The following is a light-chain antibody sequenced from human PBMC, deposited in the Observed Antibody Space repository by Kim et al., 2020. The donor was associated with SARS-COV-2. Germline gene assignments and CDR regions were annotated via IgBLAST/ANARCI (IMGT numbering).Light chain of an antibody. CDR1: SANSGNNG. Sequence: QEITHSCSGNSANSGNNGVNWYQQLPGKAPKLLIHYDDMLSSGVSDRFSGSKSGTTASLAISGLQSEDESDYYCSAWDDSLNGLVFGGGTQLTVL. J-gene: IGLJ2*01. V-gene: IGLV1-36*01. CDR2: YDD. CDR3: SAWDDSLNGLV.